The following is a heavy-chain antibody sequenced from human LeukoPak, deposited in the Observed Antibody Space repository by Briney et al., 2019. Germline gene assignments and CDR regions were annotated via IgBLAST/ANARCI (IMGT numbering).Heavy chain of an antibody. V-gene: IGHV4-31*03. CDR2: IYYSGST. CDR1: GGSISSGGYY. CDR3: ARDRGYYESSGYYSDAFDI. D-gene: IGHD3-22*01. J-gene: IGHJ3*02. Sequence: SQTLSLTCTVSGGSISSGGYYWSWIRQHPGKGLEWIGYIYYSGSTYYNPSLKSRVTISVDTSKNQFSLKLSSVTAADTAVYYCARDRGYYESSGYYSDAFDIWGQGTMVTVSS.